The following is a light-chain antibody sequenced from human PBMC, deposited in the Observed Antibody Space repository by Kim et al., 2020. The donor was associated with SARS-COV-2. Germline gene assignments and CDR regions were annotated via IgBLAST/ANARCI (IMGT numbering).Light chain of an antibody. V-gene: IGKV1-39*01. CDR2: FAT. Sequence: ASVGDRVTITGRASQNIENYVVWYQQKPGKAPNMLIYFATYLQSGVPSRFSGSGSGTDFTLTIASLQPEDFASYYCQQTLTAPLTFGGGTKVDIK. J-gene: IGKJ4*01. CDR3: QQTLTAPLT. CDR1: QNIENY.